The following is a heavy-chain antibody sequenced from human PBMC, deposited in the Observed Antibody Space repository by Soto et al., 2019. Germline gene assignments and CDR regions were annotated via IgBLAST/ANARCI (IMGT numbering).Heavy chain of an antibody. CDR2: INHSGST. J-gene: IGHJ4*02. CDR1: GGSFSGYY. D-gene: IGHD5-12*01. V-gene: IGHV4-34*01. Sequence: QVQLHQWGAGLLKPSETLSPTCAVYGGSFSGYYWSGIRQPQGKGLEWIGEINHSGSTNYNPSLKSRVTISVDTSKNQFCLKLSSVTAADTAVYYCARRLRARNFDYWGQGTLVTVSS. CDR3: ARRLRARNFDY.